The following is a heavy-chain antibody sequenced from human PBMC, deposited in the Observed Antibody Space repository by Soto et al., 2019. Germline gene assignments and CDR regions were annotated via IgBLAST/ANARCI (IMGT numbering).Heavy chain of an antibody. D-gene: IGHD2-2*01. Sequence: QVQLVQSGAQVKKPGSSVKVSCKASAGTFSSYAISWVRQAPGQELEWMGGIIPIFGTANYAQKLQGRVTITADECASAAYMELSSLRSEETAVYYCARDPYWSSTSCAPYYYGMDVWGQGTTVTVSS. CDR3: ARDPYWSSTSCAPYYYGMDV. CDR1: AGTFSSYA. CDR2: IIPIFGTA. V-gene: IGHV1-69*01. J-gene: IGHJ6*02.